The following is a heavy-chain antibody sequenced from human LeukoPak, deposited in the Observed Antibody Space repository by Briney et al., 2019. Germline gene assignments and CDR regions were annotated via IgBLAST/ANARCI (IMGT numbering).Heavy chain of an antibody. V-gene: IGHV3-23*01. D-gene: IGHD3-10*01. CDR1: GFTFSSYG. CDR2: ISGSGGST. J-gene: IGHJ4*02. CDR3: ARDQAGSGHYADY. Sequence: GGSLRLSCAASGFTFSSYGMSWVRQAPGKGLEWVSAISGSGGSTYYADSVKGRFTISRDNSKNRLYLHMNSLRAEDTAVYYCARDQAGSGHYADYWGQGTLVTVSS.